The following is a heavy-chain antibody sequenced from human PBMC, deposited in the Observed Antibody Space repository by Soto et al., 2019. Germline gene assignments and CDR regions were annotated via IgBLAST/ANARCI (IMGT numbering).Heavy chain of an antibody. CDR3: ARASSVGATTVYWFDP. V-gene: IGHV3-33*01. D-gene: IGHD1-26*01. CDR1: GFTFSSYG. J-gene: IGHJ5*02. Sequence: GGSLRLSCAASGFTFSSYGMHWVRQAPGKGLEWVAVIWYDGSNKYYADSVKGRFTISRDNSKNTLYLQMNSLRAEDTAVYYCARASSVGATTVYWFDPWGQGTLVTVSS. CDR2: IWYDGSNK.